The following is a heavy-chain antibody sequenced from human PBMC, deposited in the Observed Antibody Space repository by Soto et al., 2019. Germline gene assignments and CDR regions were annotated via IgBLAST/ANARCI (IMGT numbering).Heavy chain of an antibody. V-gene: IGHV4-30-4*01. D-gene: IGHD3-3*01. CDR1: GGSISSGDYY. CDR2: IYYGGST. CDR3: ARRLNDLRFLEWSPDDAFDI. Sequence: PSETLSLTCTVSGGSISSGDYYWSWIRQPPGKGLEWIGYIYYGGSTYYNPSLKSRVTISVDTSKNQFSLKLSSVTAADTAVYYCARRLNDLRFLEWSPDDAFDIWGQGTMVTVS. J-gene: IGHJ3*02.